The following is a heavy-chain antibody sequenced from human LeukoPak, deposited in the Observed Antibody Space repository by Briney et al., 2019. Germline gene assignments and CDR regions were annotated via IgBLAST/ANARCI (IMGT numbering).Heavy chain of an antibody. V-gene: IGHV4-39*01. D-gene: IGHD4-17*01. CDR1: GGSISSSSYY. CDR2: IYYSGST. J-gene: IGHJ4*02. CDR3: ASHLYYYGDYRGYYFDY. Sequence: PSETLSLTCTVSGGSISSSSYYWGWIRQPPGKGLEWIGSIYYSGSTYYNPSLKSRVTISVDTSKNQFSLKLSSVTAADTAVYYCASHLYYYGDYRGYYFDYWGQGTLVTVSS.